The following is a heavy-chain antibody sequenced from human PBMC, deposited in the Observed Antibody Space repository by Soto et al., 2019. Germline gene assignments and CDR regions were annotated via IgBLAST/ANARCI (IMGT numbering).Heavy chain of an antibody. Sequence: SVKVSCKASGGTFSSYTISWVRQAPGQGLEWMGRIIPILGIANYAQKFQGRVTITADKSTSTAYMELSSLRSEDTAVYYCARDFLWFGELNFDPWGQGTLVTVSS. CDR1: GGTFSSYT. V-gene: IGHV1-69*04. CDR2: IIPILGIA. CDR3: ARDFLWFGELNFDP. J-gene: IGHJ5*02. D-gene: IGHD3-10*01.